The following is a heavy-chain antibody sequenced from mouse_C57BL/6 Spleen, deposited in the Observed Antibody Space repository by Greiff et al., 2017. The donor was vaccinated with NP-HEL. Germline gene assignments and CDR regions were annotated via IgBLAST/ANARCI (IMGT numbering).Heavy chain of an antibody. D-gene: IGHD4-1*02. CDR2: INPNNGGT. Sequence: VQLQQSGPELVKPGASVKISCKASGYTFTDYYMNWVKQSHGKSLEWIGDINPNNGGTSYNQKFKGKATLTVDKSSSTAYMELRSLTSEDSAVYYCASQQLGHYFDYWGQGTTLTVSS. CDR3: ASQQLGHYFDY. CDR1: GYTFTDYY. J-gene: IGHJ2*01. V-gene: IGHV1-26*01.